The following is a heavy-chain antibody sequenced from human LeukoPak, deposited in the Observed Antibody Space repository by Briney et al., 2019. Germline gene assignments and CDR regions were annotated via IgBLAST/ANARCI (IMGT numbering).Heavy chain of an antibody. CDR1: GFTFTSYW. D-gene: IGHD3-22*01. CDR2: IKQDGSEK. Sequence: QPGGSLRLSCAASGFTFTSYWMSWVRQAPGKGLEEVANIKQDGSEKYYVDSVKGRFTISRDNTKNSLYLQMNSLRAEDTAVYYCARDQYYYDSSGYYYYFDYWGQGTLATVSS. CDR3: ARDQYYYDSSGYYYYFDY. V-gene: IGHV3-7*04. J-gene: IGHJ4*02.